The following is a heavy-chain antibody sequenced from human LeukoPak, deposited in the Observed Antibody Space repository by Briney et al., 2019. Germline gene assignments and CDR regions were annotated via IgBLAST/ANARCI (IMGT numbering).Heavy chain of an antibody. CDR2: INPNSGGT. CDR3: ARDLYGGSETVDY. D-gene: IGHD3-10*01. CDR1: GYTFTGYY. J-gene: IGHJ4*02. Sequence: GASVKVSCRASGYTFTGYYMHWVRQAPGQGLEWMGWINPNSGGTNYAQKFQGRVTMTRDTSISTAYIELSRLRSDDTAVYYCARDLYGGSETVDYWGQGTLVTVSS. V-gene: IGHV1-2*02.